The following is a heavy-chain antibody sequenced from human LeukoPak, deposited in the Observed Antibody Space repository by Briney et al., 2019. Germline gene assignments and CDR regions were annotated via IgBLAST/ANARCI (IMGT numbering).Heavy chain of an antibody. CDR1: GFTFSSYW. J-gene: IGHJ3*02. V-gene: IGHV3-7*01. Sequence: GGSLRLSCAASGFTFSSYWMSWVRQAPGKGLEWVANIKQDGSEKYYVDSVKGRFTISRDNAKNTLYLQMNSLRAEDTAVYYCARARLLEWGEYAFDIWGQGTMVTVSS. D-gene: IGHD3-3*01. CDR2: IKQDGSEK. CDR3: ARARLLEWGEYAFDI.